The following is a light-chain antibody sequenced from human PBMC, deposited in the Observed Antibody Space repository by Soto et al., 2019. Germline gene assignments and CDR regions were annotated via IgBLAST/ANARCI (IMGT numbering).Light chain of an antibody. CDR1: SGDLFCYYT. V-gene: IGLV2-14*01. J-gene: IGLJ1*01. Sequence: QSACTPPSSVSGAPGQTINVSCTGTSGDLFCYYTVSWYQLHPGQDTILITYGVADRPSGVTNRFSGSNSGKTASLTTSGLQHEDEPEYYYSSHTTINSGASVFRPDTKVT. CDR2: GVA. CDR3: SSHTTINSGASV.